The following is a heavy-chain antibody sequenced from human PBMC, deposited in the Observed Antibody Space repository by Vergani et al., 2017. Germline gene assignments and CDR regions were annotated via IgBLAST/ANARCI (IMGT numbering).Heavy chain of an antibody. CDR3: ASSDARLERRDYYYYCMDV. V-gene: IGHV3-23*01. Sequence: EVQLLESGGGLVQPGGSLRLSCAASGFTFSSYAMSWVRQAPGKGLEWFSVISGSGGSTYYADSVKGRFTISRDNFKNTLYLQMNGLRAEDTAVYYCASSDARLERRDYYYYCMDVWGKGTTVTVSS. CDR1: GFTFSSYA. CDR2: ISGSGGST. J-gene: IGHJ6*03. D-gene: IGHD1-1*01.